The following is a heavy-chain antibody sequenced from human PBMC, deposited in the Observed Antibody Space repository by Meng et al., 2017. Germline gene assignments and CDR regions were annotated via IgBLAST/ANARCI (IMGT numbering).Heavy chain of an antibody. CDR3: ARTRGDYYFDY. Sequence: VQLQASGPGLGRPSEPLSLTCTVSGDSVTVGSHYWSWIRQPPGKGLEWIGYIDYGGSTSYNPSLRSRVTISVDTSNNQFSLKLSSVTAADTAVFYCARTRGDYYFDYWGQGTLVTVSS. CDR2: IDYGGST. D-gene: IGHD3-16*01. CDR1: GDSVTVGSHY. V-gene: IGHV4-61*01. J-gene: IGHJ4*02.